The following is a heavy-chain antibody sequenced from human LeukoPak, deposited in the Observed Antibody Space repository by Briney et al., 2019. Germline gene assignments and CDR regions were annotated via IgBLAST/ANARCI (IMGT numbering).Heavy chain of an antibody. CDR2: IYYSGST. J-gene: IGHJ2*01. CDR3: ARPGIAVAGSRGYWYFDL. CDR1: GGSISSSSYY. V-gene: IGHV4-39*01. Sequence: SETLSLTCTVSGGSISSSSYYWGWIRQPPGKGLEWIGSIYYSGSTYYNPSLMSRVTISVDTSKNQFSLKLSSVTAADTAVYYCARPGIAVAGSRGYWYFDLWGRGTLVTVSS. D-gene: IGHD6-19*01.